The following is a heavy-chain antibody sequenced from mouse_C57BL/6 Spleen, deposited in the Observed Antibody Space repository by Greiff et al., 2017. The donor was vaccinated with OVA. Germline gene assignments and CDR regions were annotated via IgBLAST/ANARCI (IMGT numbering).Heavy chain of an antibody. CDR2: IPPNSGST. Sequence: QVQLQQPGAELVKPGASVTLSCKASGYTFTSYWMHWVKQRPGQGLEWIGMIPPNSGSTNYNEKFQSKATLTVDKSSSTAYMQLSSLTSDDSAVYYCFGGRGYWGQGTTLTVSS. CDR1: GYTFTSYW. V-gene: IGHV1-64*01. CDR3: FGGRGY. J-gene: IGHJ2*01.